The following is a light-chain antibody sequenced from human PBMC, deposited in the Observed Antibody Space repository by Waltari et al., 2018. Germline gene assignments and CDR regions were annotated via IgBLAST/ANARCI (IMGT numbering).Light chain of an antibody. CDR2: KDS. V-gene: IGLV3-25*03. Sequence: SYELTQPPSVSVSPGQTARITCSGDALPKQYAYWYQQKPGQAPVLVIYKDSGRHPGSRGRCSGSSSGTTVTLTISGIQAEDESDYYWQSADSSGTYWGFGGGTKLTGL. J-gene: IGLJ3*02. CDR1: ALPKQY. CDR3: QSADSSGTYWG.